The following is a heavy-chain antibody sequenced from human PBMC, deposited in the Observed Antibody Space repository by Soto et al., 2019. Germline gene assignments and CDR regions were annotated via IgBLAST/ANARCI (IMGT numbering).Heavy chain of an antibody. D-gene: IGHD3-22*01. CDR3: ARHRYYYDSSGLFDP. J-gene: IGHJ5*02. V-gene: IGHV4-39*01. CDR2: IYYSGST. CDR1: GGSISSSSYY. Sequence: SETLSLTCTVSGGSISSSSYYWGWIRQPPGKGLEWIGSIYYSGSTYYSPSLKSRVTISVDTSKNQVSLKLSSVTAADTAVYYCARHRYYYDSSGLFDPWGQGTLVTVSS.